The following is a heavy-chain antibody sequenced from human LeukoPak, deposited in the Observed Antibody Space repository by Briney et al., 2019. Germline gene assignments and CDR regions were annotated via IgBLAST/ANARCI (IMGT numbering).Heavy chain of an antibody. CDR2: INHSGST. CDR3: ARGHTYGSGSYLTAPD. V-gene: IGHV4-34*01. D-gene: IGHD3-10*01. J-gene: IGHJ4*02. Sequence: PSETLSLTCAVYGGSFSGYYWSWIRQPPGKGLEWMGEINHSGSTNYNPPLKSRVTIYVDTSKNQLSLKLRSVTAAETAVYYCARGHTYGSGSYLTAPDWGQGTLVTVSS. CDR1: GGSFSGYY.